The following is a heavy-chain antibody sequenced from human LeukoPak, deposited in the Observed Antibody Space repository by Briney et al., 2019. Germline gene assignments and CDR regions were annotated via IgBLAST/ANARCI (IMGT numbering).Heavy chain of an antibody. J-gene: IGHJ4*02. CDR2: ISSSGSTI. CDR1: GLTFSNYE. Sequence: GGSLRLSCAASGLTFSNYEMNWVRQAPGKGLEWVSYISSSGSTIYYADSVKGRFTISRDNAKNSLYLQMNSLRAEDTAVYYCARDGIIAVAGKEYFDYWGQGTLVTVSS. V-gene: IGHV3-48*03. CDR3: ARDGIIAVAGKEYFDY. D-gene: IGHD6-19*01.